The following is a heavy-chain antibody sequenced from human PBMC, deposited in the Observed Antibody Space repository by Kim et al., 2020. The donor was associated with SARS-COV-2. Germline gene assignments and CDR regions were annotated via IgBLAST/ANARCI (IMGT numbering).Heavy chain of an antibody. V-gene: IGHV3-9*01. Sequence: GGSLRLSCAASGFTFEDYAMHWVRQAPGKGLEWVSGISWNSGNIGYADSVKGRFTISRDNAKNSLYLQMNSLRPEDTALYYCAKDNIVPAAMERNWLDPWGQGTLVTVSS. J-gene: IGHJ5*02. CDR1: GFTFEDYA. D-gene: IGHD2-2*01. CDR2: ISWNSGNI. CDR3: AKDNIVPAAMERNWLDP.